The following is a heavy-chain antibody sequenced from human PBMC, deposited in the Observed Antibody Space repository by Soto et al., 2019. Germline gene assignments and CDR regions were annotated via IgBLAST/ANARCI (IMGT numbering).Heavy chain of an antibody. CDR1: GYTFTSYD. CDR2: MNPNSGNT. Sequence: ASVKVSCKASGYTFTSYDINWVRQATGQGLEWMGWMNPNSGNTGYAQKFQGRVTMTRNTSISTAYMELSSLRSEDTAVYYCARYSSGYSYGLGYYYYMDVWGKGTTVTVSS. CDR3: ARYSSGYSYGLGYYYYMDV. V-gene: IGHV1-8*01. D-gene: IGHD5-18*01. J-gene: IGHJ6*03.